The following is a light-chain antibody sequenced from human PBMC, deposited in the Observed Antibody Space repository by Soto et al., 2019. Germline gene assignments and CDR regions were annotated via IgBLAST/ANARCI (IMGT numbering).Light chain of an antibody. Sequence: QSALTQPASVSGSPGQSITISCTGTSSDVGSYNLVSWYQQHPGKAPKLMIYEGSKRPSGVSNRFSGSKSGNTASLTISGLQAEDEADYYCCSYAGSPKFYVFGTGTKLTVL. CDR1: SSDVGSYNL. V-gene: IGLV2-23*01. CDR2: EGS. CDR3: CSYAGSPKFYV. J-gene: IGLJ1*01.